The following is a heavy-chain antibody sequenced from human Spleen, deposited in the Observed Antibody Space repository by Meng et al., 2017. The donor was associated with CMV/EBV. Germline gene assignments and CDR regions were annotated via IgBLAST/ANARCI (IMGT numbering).Heavy chain of an antibody. D-gene: IGHD1-26*01. CDR1: GFTFTGYY. Sequence: CTASGFTFTGYYNHCVRQAPGPGLEWVGWINPHGDVTNYGQHFQGRVTMTRDTSTSSAYLELASLRSDDTAVYFCTRRPLGSTNPFDSWGQGTLVTVSS. V-gene: IGHV1-2*02. J-gene: IGHJ4*02. CDR3: TRRPLGSTNPFDS. CDR2: INPHGDVT.